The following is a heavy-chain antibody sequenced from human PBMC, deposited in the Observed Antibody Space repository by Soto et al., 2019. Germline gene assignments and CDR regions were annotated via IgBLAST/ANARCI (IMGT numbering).Heavy chain of an antibody. Sequence: GGSLRLSCAASGFTFSSYAMSWVRQAPGKGLEWVSAISWSSGSICYADSVKGRFTISRDNAKNSLYLQMNSLRAEDTALYYCAKSPDDYSSYFDYWGQGTLVTVSS. CDR3: AKSPDDYSSYFDY. V-gene: IGHV3-23*01. CDR2: ISWSSGSI. J-gene: IGHJ4*02. CDR1: GFTFSSYA. D-gene: IGHD4-4*01.